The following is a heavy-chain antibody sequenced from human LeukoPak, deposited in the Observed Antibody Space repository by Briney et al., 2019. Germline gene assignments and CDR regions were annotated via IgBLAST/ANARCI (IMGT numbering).Heavy chain of an antibody. Sequence: GGSLRLSCAASGFTFSTYALSRVRQAPGKGLEWVSAVSRSGDGTDYADSVRGRFTISRDNSKNTLYLQMNSLRAEDTAIYYCAKALLVRGVTSADDAFDIWGQGTVVTVSS. CDR3: AKALLVRGVTSADDAFDI. D-gene: IGHD3-10*01. CDR2: VSRSGDGT. CDR1: GFTFSTYA. J-gene: IGHJ3*02. V-gene: IGHV3-23*01.